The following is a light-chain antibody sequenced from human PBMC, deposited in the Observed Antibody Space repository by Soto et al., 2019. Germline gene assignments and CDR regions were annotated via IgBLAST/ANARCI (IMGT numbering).Light chain of an antibody. CDR1: QNIRSW. CDR2: DAS. Sequence: DMPMTQSPTTLSASVGDRVTITCRASQNIRSWLAWYQQKPGKAPKVLIYDASTLQSGVPARFSGSGVRTEFTRPGCRLQPDDFETYDSQNYKGYFGQGTKLEIK. CDR3: QNYKGY. J-gene: IGKJ2*01. V-gene: IGKV1-5*01.